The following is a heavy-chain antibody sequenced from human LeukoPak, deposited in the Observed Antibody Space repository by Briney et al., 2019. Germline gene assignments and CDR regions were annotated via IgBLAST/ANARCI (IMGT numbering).Heavy chain of an antibody. CDR2: IIPIFGTA. J-gene: IGHJ4*02. V-gene: IGHV1-69*05. CDR3: ARERSLGYCSGGSCYSGWNFDY. D-gene: IGHD2-15*01. CDR1: GGTFSSYA. Sequence: SVKASCKASGGTFSSYAISWVRQAPGQGLEWMGGIIPIFGTANYAQKFQGRVTITTDESTSTAYMELSSLRSEDTAVYYCARERSLGYCSGGSCYSGWNFDYWGQGTLVTVSS.